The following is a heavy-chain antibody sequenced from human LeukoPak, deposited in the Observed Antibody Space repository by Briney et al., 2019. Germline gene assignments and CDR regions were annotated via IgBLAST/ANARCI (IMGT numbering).Heavy chain of an antibody. CDR1: GYTFTSYD. Sequence: ASVKVSCKAAGYTFTSYDINWVRQATGHALEWMGWMKPNCGITGSTQKFQRRGTFTRYTYIRTADMELSSLRSHDTAVYYCGKGASWSFYLWGPGTLVTVSS. D-gene: IGHD3-3*01. V-gene: IGHV1-8*03. CDR3: GKGASWSFYL. CDR2: MKPNCGIT. J-gene: IGHJ5*02.